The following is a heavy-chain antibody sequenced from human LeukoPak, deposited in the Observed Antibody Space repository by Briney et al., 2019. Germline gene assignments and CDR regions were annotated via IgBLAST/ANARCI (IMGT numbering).Heavy chain of an antibody. CDR1: GVTISCCG. Sequence: GGSLRLSCAASGVTISCCGMHWVRQAPGKGLEWLAFIRYDGGNQHYADSVKGRFTISRDNAKNSLYLQMNSLRAEDTAVYYCARGGGYSYGSFDYWGQGTLVTVSS. CDR2: IRYDGGNQ. D-gene: IGHD5-18*01. CDR3: ARGGGYSYGSFDY. J-gene: IGHJ4*02. V-gene: IGHV3-30*02.